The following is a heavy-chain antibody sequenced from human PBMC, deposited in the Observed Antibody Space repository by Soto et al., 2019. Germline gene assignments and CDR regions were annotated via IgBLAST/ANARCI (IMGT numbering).Heavy chain of an antibody. CDR3: VGESFYRLDY. CDR2: SRAKSNGYTT. Sequence: EVQLVESGGGLVQPGGSLRLSCAASGFTFSDFHMNWVSQAPGKGLEWVGRSRAKSNGYTTEYAASVKGRFTVSRDDSKNTLFLQMNSLNIGDAAVYYCVGESFYRLDYWGQGSLVTVSS. D-gene: IGHD3-16*01. J-gene: IGHJ4*02. V-gene: IGHV3-72*01. CDR1: GFTFSDFH.